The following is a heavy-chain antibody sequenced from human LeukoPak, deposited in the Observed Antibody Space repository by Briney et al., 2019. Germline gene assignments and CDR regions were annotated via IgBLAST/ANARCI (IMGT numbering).Heavy chain of an antibody. CDR3: ARDDGDYYFDY. CDR1: GFTFSSYW. D-gene: IGHD4-17*01. Sequence: PGGSLRLSCAASGFTFSSYWMHWVRQAPGKGLVWVSRINSDGSSTSYADSVKGRFAISRDNAKNTLYLQMNSLRAEDTAVYYCARDDGDYYFDYWGQGTLVTVSS. J-gene: IGHJ4*02. V-gene: IGHV3-74*01. CDR2: INSDGSST.